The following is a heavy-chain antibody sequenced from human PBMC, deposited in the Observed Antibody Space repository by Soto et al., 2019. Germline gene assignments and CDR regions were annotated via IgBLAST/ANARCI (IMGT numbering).Heavy chain of an antibody. CDR1: GYSISSSNW. D-gene: IGHD3-10*01. Sequence: QVQLQESGPGLVKPSDTLSLTCAVSGYSISSSNWWGWIRQPPGKGLEWIGYIYYSGSTYYNPSLKSRGNMSVDTSKNQFSVKLSSVTAVDTAVYYCARINPGAGHYYDMDVWGQGTTVTVSS. J-gene: IGHJ6*02. CDR3: ARINPGAGHYYDMDV. CDR2: IYYSGST. V-gene: IGHV4-28*01.